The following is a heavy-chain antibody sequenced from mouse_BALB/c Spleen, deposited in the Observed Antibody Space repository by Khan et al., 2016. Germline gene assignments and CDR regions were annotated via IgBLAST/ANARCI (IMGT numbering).Heavy chain of an antibody. J-gene: IGHJ3*01. V-gene: IGHV3-2*02. CDR2: ISYSGST. CDR1: GYSITSDYA. D-gene: IGHD2-4*01. CDR3: AGSGAHYDYFPY. Sequence: EVQLQESGPGLVKPSQSLSLTCTVTGYSITSDYAWNWIRQFPGNKLEWMGYISYSGSTSYNPSLKIRISITRDTYKNQFFLQLNSVTTEDTATNYCAGSGAHYDYFPYWCQGTLVTVSA.